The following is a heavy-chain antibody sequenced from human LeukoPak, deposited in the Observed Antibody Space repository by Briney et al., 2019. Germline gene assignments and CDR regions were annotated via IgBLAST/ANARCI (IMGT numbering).Heavy chain of an antibody. CDR1: GGTFSSYA. CDR2: IIPILGIA. V-gene: IGHV1-69*04. Sequence: SVKVSCKASGGTFSSYAISWVRQAPGQGLEWMGRIIPILGIANYAQKFQGRVTITADKSTSTAYMELSSLRSEDTAVYYCARFYCGGDCYSIADAFDIWGQGTMVTVSS. D-gene: IGHD2-21*02. CDR3: ARFYCGGDCYSIADAFDI. J-gene: IGHJ3*02.